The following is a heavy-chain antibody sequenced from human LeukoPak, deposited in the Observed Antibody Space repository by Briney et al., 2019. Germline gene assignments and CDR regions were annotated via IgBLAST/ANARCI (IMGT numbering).Heavy chain of an antibody. CDR1: GFTFSSYS. CDR3: ARDGILNWDY. D-gene: IGHD1-14*01. Sequence: PGGSLRLSCAASGFTFSSYSMNWVRQAPGKGLEWVSVIYSGGSTYYADSVKGRFTISRDKSKNTLYLQMNSLRVEDTAVYYCARDGILNWDYWGQGILVTVSS. V-gene: IGHV3-53*01. J-gene: IGHJ4*02. CDR2: IYSGGST.